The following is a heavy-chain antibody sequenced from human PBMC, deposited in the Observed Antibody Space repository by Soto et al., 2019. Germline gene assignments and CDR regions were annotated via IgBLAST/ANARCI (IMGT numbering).Heavy chain of an antibody. CDR2: ISPYSGNT. CDR1: GYTFSNYG. D-gene: IGHD3-10*01. Sequence: ASVKVSCKASGYTFSNYGINWVRQAPGQGLEWIGWISPYSGNTNYPQKLQGRLTMTTDTSTSTAYMELRSLRSADTAVYYCARGAYYFGSGSFYPLYWGQGTLVTVSS. CDR3: ARGAYYFGSGSFYPLY. V-gene: IGHV1-18*01. J-gene: IGHJ4*02.